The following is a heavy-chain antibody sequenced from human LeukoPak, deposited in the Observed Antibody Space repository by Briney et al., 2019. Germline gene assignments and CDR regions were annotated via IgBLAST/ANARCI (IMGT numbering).Heavy chain of an antibody. CDR2: IIPIFGTA. D-gene: IGHD1-20*01. J-gene: IGHJ3*02. V-gene: IGHV1-69*05. CDR1: GGTFSSYA. CDR3: ATYNWNRDAFDI. Sequence: ASVKVSCKASGGTFSSYAISWVRQAPGQGLEWMGGIIPIFGTANYAQKFQGRVTMTRDMSTSTVYMELSSLRSEDTAVYYCATYNWNRDAFDIWGQGTMVTVSS.